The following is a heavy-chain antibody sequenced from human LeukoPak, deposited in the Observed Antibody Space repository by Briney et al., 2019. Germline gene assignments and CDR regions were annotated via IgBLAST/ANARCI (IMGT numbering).Heavy chain of an antibody. CDR2: ISYIGST. CDR3: GRVLVTVTKGFDI. V-gene: IGHV4-59*11. CDR1: AASFSSHY. D-gene: IGHD4-17*01. Sequence: KPSETLSLTCAVSAASFSSHYWTWIRQSPGKGLEWIGYISYIGSTNYNPSLKSRVTISIDTSRNQFSLKLKSVTAADTAVYYCGRVLVTVTKGFDIWGQGTMVSVSS. J-gene: IGHJ3*02.